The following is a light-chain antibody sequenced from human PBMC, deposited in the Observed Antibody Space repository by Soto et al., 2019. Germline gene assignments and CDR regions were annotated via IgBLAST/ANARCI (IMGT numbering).Light chain of an antibody. V-gene: IGLV1-47*02. CDR2: GNS. Sequence: QSVLTQPPSASGAPGQRVTLSCVGGSSNVGFNAVNWYQQLPGAAPKLLMHGNSQRPSGVPDRFSGSKSGTSASLAIIGLRTEDEADYYCAAWDDSLRGVVFGGGNQLTAL. CDR1: SSNVGFNA. J-gene: IGLJ3*02. CDR3: AAWDDSLRGVV.